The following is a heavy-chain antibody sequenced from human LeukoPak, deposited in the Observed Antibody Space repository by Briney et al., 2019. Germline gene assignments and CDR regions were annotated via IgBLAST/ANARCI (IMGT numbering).Heavy chain of an antibody. Sequence: ASVKVSCKASGYTFTGYYLHWVRQAPGQGLERMGGIHPNSGGTHYAQKFQGRVTMTRDTSITTAYMELTRLRSDDTAVYYCARDMGGYSGYDYDYWGQGTLVTASS. CDR2: IHPNSGGT. CDR3: ARDMGGYSGYDYDY. V-gene: IGHV1-2*02. CDR1: GYTFTGYY. D-gene: IGHD5-12*01. J-gene: IGHJ4*02.